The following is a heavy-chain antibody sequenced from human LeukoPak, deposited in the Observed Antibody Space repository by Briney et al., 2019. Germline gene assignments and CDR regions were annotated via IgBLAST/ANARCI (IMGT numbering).Heavy chain of an antibody. J-gene: IGHJ6*03. Sequence: ASVEVSCKASGYTFTSYDINWVRQATGQGLEWMGWMNPNSGNTGYAQKFQGRVTITRNTSISTAYMELSSLRSEDTAVYYCARGPRFWSGYYTPSYYYYYMDVWGKGTTVTVSS. CDR1: GYTFTSYD. V-gene: IGHV1-8*03. CDR3: ARGPRFWSGYYTPSYYYYYMDV. D-gene: IGHD3-3*01. CDR2: MNPNSGNT.